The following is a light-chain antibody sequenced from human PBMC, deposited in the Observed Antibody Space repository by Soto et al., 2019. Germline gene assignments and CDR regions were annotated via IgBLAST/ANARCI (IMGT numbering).Light chain of an antibody. CDR2: CAS. CDR3: QQYDNWPPGT. J-gene: IGKJ2*01. V-gene: IGKV3-15*01. CDR1: QSVGSN. Sequence: EIVMTQSPATLSVSPGERATLSCRASQSVGSNLAWYQQKPGQAPRLLIYCASTRATGFPARFSGSGSGTEFTLTISGLQSEDFAVYSCQQYDNWPPGTFGQGTKVEIK.